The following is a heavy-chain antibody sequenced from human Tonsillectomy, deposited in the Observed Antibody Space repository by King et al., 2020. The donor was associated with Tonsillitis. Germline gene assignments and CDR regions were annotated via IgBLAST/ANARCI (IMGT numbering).Heavy chain of an antibody. Sequence: VQLVESGGGLVKPGGSLRLSCVMSGFSFSDYDMNWVRQAPGKGLEWVSSISSTRSYIQYADSVKGRFTISRDNAKNSLFLQMDSLRVENTAVYFCAKDKGAGYYDNSRGAFDIWGQGTMVIVSS. D-gene: IGHD3-22*01. CDR3: AKDKGAGYYDNSRGAFDI. V-gene: IGHV3-21*06. CDR2: ISSTRSYI. J-gene: IGHJ3*02. CDR1: GFSFSDYD.